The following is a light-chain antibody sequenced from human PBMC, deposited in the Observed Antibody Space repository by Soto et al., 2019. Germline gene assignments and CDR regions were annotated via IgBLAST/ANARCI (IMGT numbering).Light chain of an antibody. CDR2: DAS. V-gene: IGKV3-11*01. CDR3: QQLNNWPIT. CDR1: QSVSKY. Sequence: EIVLTQSPATLSLSPGERATLSCRTSQSVSKYFAWYQQKPGRAPRLLIYDASSRATGIPARFIGSGSGTDFTLTISSLEPDDFAIYYCQQLNNWPITFGQGPRLEIK. J-gene: IGKJ5*01.